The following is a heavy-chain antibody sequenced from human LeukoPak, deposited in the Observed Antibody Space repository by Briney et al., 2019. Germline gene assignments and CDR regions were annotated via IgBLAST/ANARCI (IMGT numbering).Heavy chain of an antibody. V-gene: IGHV3-15*01. CDR3: ATNIGDY. D-gene: IGHD3-10*01. CDR2: IKSKRDGQTT. Sequence: GGSLRLSCVASALTFSDAWMTWVRQAPGKGLEWVGRIKSKRDGQTTDYVSAVKGRFTISRDDSKDTLYLQMDSLKIEDTGVYYCATNIGDYWGQGTQVTVSS. CDR1: ALTFSDAW. J-gene: IGHJ4*02.